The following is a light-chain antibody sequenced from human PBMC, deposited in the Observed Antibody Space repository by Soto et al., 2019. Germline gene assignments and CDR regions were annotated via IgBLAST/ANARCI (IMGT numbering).Light chain of an antibody. CDR1: QSVSNNY. J-gene: IGKJ1*01. V-gene: IGKV3-20*01. CDR2: GAS. CDR3: QQYGSSPRT. Sequence: EIVLRQSPGTLSLSPGERATLSFRASQSVSNNYLAWYQQKPGQAPSLLIYGASNRATGIPDRFSGSGSGTDFTLTIRTLEPEDFAVYYCQQYGSSPRTFGQGTKVDIK.